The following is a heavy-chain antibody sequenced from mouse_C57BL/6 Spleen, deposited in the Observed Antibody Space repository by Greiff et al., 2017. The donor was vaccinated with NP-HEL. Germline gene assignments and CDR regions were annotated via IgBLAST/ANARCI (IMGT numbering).Heavy chain of an antibody. Sequence: VQLQQSGPGLVQPSQSLSITCTVSGFSLTSYGVHWVRQSPGKGLEWLGVIWSGGSTDYNVAFISRLSISKDNSKSQVFFKMNSLQADDTAIYYWARKGVNPGSSEYFDVWGTGTTVTVSS. V-gene: IGHV2-2*01. CDR1: GFSLTSYG. J-gene: IGHJ1*03. CDR2: IWSGGST. D-gene: IGHD1-1*01. CDR3: ARKGVNPGSSEYFDV.